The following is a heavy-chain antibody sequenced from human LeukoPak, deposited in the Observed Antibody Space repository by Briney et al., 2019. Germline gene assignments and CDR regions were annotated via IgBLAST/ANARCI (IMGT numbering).Heavy chain of an antibody. CDR2: ISYDGSNK. CDR1: GFTFSSYT. J-gene: IGHJ4*02. CDR3: ARVDLMVRGVLDY. Sequence: GGSLRLSCAASGFTFSSYTMHWVRQAPGKGLEWVAVISYDGSNKYYADSLKGRFTISRDNSKNTLYLQMNSWRAEDTAVYYCARVDLMVRGVLDYWGQGTLVTVSS. D-gene: IGHD3-10*01. V-gene: IGHV3-30-3*01.